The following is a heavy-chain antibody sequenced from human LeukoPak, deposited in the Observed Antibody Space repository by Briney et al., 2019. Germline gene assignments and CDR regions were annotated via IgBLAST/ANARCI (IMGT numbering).Heavy chain of an antibody. V-gene: IGHV1-69*13. CDR2: IIPIFGTA. CDR1: GGTFNSYA. D-gene: IGHD2-2*01. Sequence: ASVKVSCKASGGTFNSYAISWVRQAPGQGLEWMGGIIPIFGTANYAQKFQGRVTITADESTSTAYMELSSLRSEDTAVYYCASTQPRYCSSTSCYLMTNWFDPWGQGTLATVSS. J-gene: IGHJ5*02. CDR3: ASTQPRYCSSTSCYLMTNWFDP.